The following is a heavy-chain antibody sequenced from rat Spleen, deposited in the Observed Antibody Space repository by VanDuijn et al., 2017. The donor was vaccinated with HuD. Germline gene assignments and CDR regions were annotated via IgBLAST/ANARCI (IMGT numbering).Heavy chain of an antibody. V-gene: IGHV2-6*01. CDR3: TSCYYYDGSYYYPFAY. D-gene: IGHD1-12*02. CDR1: GFSLISHS. CDR2: VSSGGTT. Sequence: QVQLKESGPGLVQPSQTLSLICTVSGFSLISHSVHWVRQPPGKGLEWIAAVSSGGTTYYSSALKSRLSISRDTSKSQVFFKMNSLQTEDTAIYFCTSCYYYDGSYYYPFAYWGQGTLVTVSS. J-gene: IGHJ3*01.